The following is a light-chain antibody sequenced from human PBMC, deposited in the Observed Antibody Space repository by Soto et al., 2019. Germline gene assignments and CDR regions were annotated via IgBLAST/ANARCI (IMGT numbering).Light chain of an antibody. CDR3: QQYGGSPRIT. J-gene: IGKJ5*01. CDR1: QSISRN. V-gene: IGKV3-20*01. Sequence: EIVMTQSPGTLSVSPGERATLSCRASQSISRNLAWYQQKPGRAPRLLIYGVSNRATGIPDRFSGSGSGTDFTLIINRLEPEDVAIYYCQQYGGSPRITFGQGTRLEIK. CDR2: GVS.